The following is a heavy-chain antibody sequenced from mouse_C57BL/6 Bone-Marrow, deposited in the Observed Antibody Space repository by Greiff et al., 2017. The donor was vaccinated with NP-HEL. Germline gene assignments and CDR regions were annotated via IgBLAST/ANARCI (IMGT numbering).Heavy chain of an antibody. CDR1: GFTFSSYA. CDR3: ARDLGGVTTYYYAMDY. J-gene: IGHJ4*01. Sequence: EVMLVESGGGLVKPGGSLKLSCAASGFTFSSYAMSWVRQTPEKRLEWVATISDGGSYTYYPDNVKGRFTISRDNAKNNLYLQMSHLKSEDTAMYYCARDLGGVTTYYYAMDYWGQGTSVTVSS. D-gene: IGHD2-2*01. V-gene: IGHV5-4*01. CDR2: ISDGGSYT.